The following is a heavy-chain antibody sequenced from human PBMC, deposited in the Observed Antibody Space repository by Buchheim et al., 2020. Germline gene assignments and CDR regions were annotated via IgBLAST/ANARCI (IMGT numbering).Heavy chain of an antibody. J-gene: IGHJ6*02. CDR3: ARETFDGYSVYGLDV. CDR1: GGSISSYY. V-gene: IGHV4-59*01. D-gene: IGHD5-24*01. CDR2: IYYSGST. Sequence: QVQLQESGPRLVKPSETLSLTCTVSGGSISSYYWSWIRQPPGKGLEWIGYIYYSGSTNYNPSLKSRVTISVDTSKNHFSLKLNSLTAADTAVYYCARETFDGYSVYGLDVWGQGTT.